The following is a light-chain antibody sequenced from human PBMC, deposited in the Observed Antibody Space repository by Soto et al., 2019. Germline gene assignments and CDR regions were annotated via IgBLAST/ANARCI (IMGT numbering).Light chain of an antibody. CDR1: SNDIGGYNL. Sequence: QSALTQPASVSGSPGQSITISRTGTSNDIGGYNLVSWYQQHPGKAPKLIIYEASERPSGVSDRFSGSRSGNTASLTISTLQAEDEADYSCCSFAGGATFVFGGGTQLTVL. J-gene: IGLJ2*01. V-gene: IGLV2-23*02. CDR3: CSFAGGATFV. CDR2: EAS.